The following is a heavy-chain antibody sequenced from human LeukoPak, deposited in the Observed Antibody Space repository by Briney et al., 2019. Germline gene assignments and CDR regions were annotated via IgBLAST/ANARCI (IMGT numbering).Heavy chain of an antibody. CDR2: IRGSGGST. CDR1: GFAFNNYA. J-gene: IGHJ6*02. V-gene: IGHV3-23*01. D-gene: IGHD1-20*01. Sequence: VRSLRLSCAASGFAFNNYAMAWVRQAPGKGLGWGSGIRGSGGSTHYADSVKGRFTISRDNSKNTLYLQMNSLRAEDAALYYCARGKPVTGTPDYYSYGMDVWGQGTMVTVSS. CDR3: ARGKPVTGTPDYYSYGMDV.